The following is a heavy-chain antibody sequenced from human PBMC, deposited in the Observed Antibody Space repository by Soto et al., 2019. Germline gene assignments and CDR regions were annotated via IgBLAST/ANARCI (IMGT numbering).Heavy chain of an antibody. V-gene: IGHV4-34*01. CDR1: GGSFSGYY. CDR3: ASLVVAATPGFDD. CDR2: INHSGST. Sequence: PSETLSLTCAVYGGSFSGYYWSWIRQPPGKGLEWIGEINHSGSTNYNPSLKSRVTISVDTSKNQFSLKLSSVTAADTAVYYCASLVVAATPGFDDWGKGTLVTVAS. D-gene: IGHD2-15*01. J-gene: IGHJ4*02.